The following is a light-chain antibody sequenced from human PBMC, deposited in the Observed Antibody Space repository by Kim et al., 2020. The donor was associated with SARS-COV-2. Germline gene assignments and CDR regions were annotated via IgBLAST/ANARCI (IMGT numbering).Light chain of an antibody. CDR2: DAS. V-gene: IGKV3-11*01. CDR3: KQRSNWPLT. CDR1: QSVSSY. J-gene: IGKJ4*01. Sequence: EIVLTQSPAPLSLSPGERATLSCRASQSVSSYLAWYQQKPGQTPRLLIYDASNRATGIPARFSGSGSGTDFTLTISSLEPEDSAVYYCKQRSNWPLTFGGGTKVDIK.